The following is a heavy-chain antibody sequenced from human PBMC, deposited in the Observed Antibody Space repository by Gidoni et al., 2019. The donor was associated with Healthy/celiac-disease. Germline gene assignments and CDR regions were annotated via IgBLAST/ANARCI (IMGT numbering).Heavy chain of an antibody. CDR3: ARRSGYYFDY. D-gene: IGHD3-3*01. V-gene: IGHV4-39*01. CDR2: IYYSGST. Sequence: QLQLQESGPELVKPSETLSLTCTVPGGSISRSSYYWGWIRQPPRQGLEWIGSIYYSGSTYYNPSLKSRVTISVDTSKNQFSLKLSSVTAADTAVYYCARRSGYYFDYWGQGTLVTVSS. CDR1: GGSISRSSYY. J-gene: IGHJ4*02.